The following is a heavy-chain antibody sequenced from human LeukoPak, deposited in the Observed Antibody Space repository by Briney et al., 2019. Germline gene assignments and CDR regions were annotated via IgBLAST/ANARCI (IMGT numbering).Heavy chain of an antibody. Sequence: NTSDTLSLTCAVYGGSFSGYYWSWIRQPPGKGLEWIGEINHSGSTNYNPSLKSRVTISVDTSKNQFSLKLSSVTPEDTAVYYCARLVGASWFDSWGQGTLVTVSS. CDR2: INHSGST. V-gene: IGHV4-34*01. J-gene: IGHJ5*01. D-gene: IGHD1-26*01. CDR1: GGSFSGYY. CDR3: ARLVGASWFDS.